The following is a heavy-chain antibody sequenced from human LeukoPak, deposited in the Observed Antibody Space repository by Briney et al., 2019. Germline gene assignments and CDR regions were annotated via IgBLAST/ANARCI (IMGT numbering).Heavy chain of an antibody. Sequence: GGSLRLSCVGSGFSFSGNSMNWVRQAPGKGLEWVSGISRTSTYIYYADSVPGRFTISRDNAKNSLYLQMDSLRAEDTAVYYCARDFVNSGYYFDYWGQGTQVTVSS. CDR2: ISRTSTYI. J-gene: IGHJ4*02. D-gene: IGHD3-22*01. CDR3: ARDFVNSGYYFDY. V-gene: IGHV3-21*01. CDR1: GFSFSGNS.